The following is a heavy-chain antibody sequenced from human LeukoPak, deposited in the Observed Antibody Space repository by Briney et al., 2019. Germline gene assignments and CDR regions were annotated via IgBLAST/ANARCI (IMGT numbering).Heavy chain of an antibody. J-gene: IGHJ6*03. CDR3: ARGSSGVYYMDV. CDR1: GYTFTSYD. Sequence: ASVKVSCKASGYTFTSYDINWVRQATGQGLEWMGWMNPNSGNTGYAQKFQGRVTMTRDTSISTAYMELSRLRSDDTAVYYCARGSSGVYYMDVWGKGTTATVSS. D-gene: IGHD3-22*01. V-gene: IGHV1-8*02. CDR2: MNPNSGNT.